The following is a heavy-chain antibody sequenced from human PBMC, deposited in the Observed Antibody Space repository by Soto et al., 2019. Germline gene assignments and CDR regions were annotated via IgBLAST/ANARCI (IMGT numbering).Heavy chain of an antibody. J-gene: IGHJ3*02. Sequence: ASVKVSCKASGYTFTSYGISWVRQAPGQGLEWMGWISAYNGNTNYAQKLQGRVTMTTDTSTSTAYMELRSLRSDDTAVYYCARAERITMIFVVVDEAFDIWGQGTMVTVSS. CDR3: ARAERITMIFVVVDEAFDI. CDR2: ISAYNGNT. CDR1: GYTFTSYG. V-gene: IGHV1-18*01. D-gene: IGHD3-22*01.